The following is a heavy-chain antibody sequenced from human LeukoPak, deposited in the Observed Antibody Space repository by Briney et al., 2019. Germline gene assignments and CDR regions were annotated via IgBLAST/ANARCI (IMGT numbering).Heavy chain of an antibody. Sequence: GGSLRLSCAASGFTFSSYAMSWVRQAPGKELEWVSAISGSGGSTYYADSVKGRFTISRDNSKNTLYLQMNSLRAEDTAVYYCAKEIRIAVAGTRGHGYFDYWGQGTLVTVSS. CDR1: GFTFSSYA. CDR3: AKEIRIAVAGTRGHGYFDY. J-gene: IGHJ4*02. V-gene: IGHV3-23*01. D-gene: IGHD6-19*01. CDR2: ISGSGGST.